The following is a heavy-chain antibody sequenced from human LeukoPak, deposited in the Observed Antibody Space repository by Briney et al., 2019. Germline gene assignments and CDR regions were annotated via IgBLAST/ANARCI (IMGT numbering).Heavy chain of an antibody. V-gene: IGHV3-30-3*01. CDR2: ISYDGSNK. D-gene: IGHD3-22*01. Sequence: GGSLRLSCAASGFTFSSYAMRWVRQAPGKGLEWVAVISYDGSNKYYADSVKGRFTISRDNSKNTLYLQMNSLRAEDTAVYYCARVAYYYDSSGLDAFDIWGQGTMVTVSS. J-gene: IGHJ3*02. CDR3: ARVAYYYDSSGLDAFDI. CDR1: GFTFSSYA.